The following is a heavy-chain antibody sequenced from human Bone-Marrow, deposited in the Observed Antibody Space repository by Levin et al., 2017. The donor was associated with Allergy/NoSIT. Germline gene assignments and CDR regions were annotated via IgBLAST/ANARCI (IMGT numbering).Heavy chain of an antibody. D-gene: IGHD6-13*01. J-gene: IGHJ6*02. V-gene: IGHV3-30*04. Sequence: GGSLRLSCAASGFTFSSYAMHWVRQAPGKGLEWVAVISYDGSNKYYADSVKGRFTISRDNSKNTLYLQMNSLRAEDTAVYYCAREGEPIAAAGKDSYYYGMDVWGQGTTVTVSS. CDR1: GFTFSSYA. CDR2: ISYDGSNK. CDR3: AREGEPIAAAGKDSYYYGMDV.